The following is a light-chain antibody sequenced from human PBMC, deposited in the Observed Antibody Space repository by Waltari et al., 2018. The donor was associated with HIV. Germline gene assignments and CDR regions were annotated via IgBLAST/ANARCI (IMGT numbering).Light chain of an antibody. Sequence: YELTQPPSVSVAPGQTAMITCGGNNIESKSVQWYQQKPGQAPVLVIYFELDRPSGIRERFSGSVSGNTATLTISRVDAGDEADYYCQVWDRSSDQVIFGGGTKLTVL. CDR2: FEL. J-gene: IGLJ2*01. CDR3: QVWDRSSDQVI. CDR1: NIESKS. V-gene: IGLV3-21*04.